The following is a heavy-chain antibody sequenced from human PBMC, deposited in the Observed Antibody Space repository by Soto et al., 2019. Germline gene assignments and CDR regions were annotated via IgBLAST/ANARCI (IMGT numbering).Heavy chain of an antibody. CDR1: GFGFIAYD. CDR2: TSYDGTNK. J-gene: IGHJ2*01. V-gene: IGHV3-30*18. Sequence: QVQLVESGGGGFQPGKSLRLSCPASGFGFIAYDMNWVRQAPGKGLAWVAVTSYDGTNKDYGDSVKGRFTISRDNSKNTLSLQMNSLRHEHTAVYYCAKKGKGGYFDLWGRGTLVTVSS. CDR3: AKKGKGGYFDL.